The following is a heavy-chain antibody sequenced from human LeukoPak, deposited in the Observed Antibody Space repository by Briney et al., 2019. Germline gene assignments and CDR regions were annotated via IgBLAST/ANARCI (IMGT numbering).Heavy chain of an antibody. CDR1: GFTFSSYA. V-gene: IGHV3-23*01. CDR3: AKPLGYSSSWYGGILDY. D-gene: IGHD6-13*01. J-gene: IGHJ4*02. Sequence: GGSLRLSCAASGFTFSSYAMSWVRQAPGKGLEWVSAISGSGGSTYYADSVKGRFTISRDNSKNTLYLQMNSLRAEDTAVYYCAKPLGYSSSWYGGILDYWGQGTLVTVSS. CDR2: ISGSGGST.